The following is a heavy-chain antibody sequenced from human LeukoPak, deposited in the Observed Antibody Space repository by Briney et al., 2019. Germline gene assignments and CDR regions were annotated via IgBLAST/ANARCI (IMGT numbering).Heavy chain of an antibody. D-gene: IGHD6-13*01. J-gene: IGHJ4*02. Sequence: GASVKVSCKASGYTFTSYGISWVRQAPRQGLEWMGWISAYNGNTNYAQKFQGRVTMTTDTSTRTAYMDLGSLRSDDTAVYYCARAEYSSSWYGYWGQGTLVTVSS. CDR2: ISAYNGNT. V-gene: IGHV1-18*01. CDR3: ARAEYSSSWYGY. CDR1: GYTFTSYG.